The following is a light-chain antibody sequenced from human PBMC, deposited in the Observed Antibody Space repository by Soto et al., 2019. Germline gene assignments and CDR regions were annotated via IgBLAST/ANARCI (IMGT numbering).Light chain of an antibody. J-gene: IGKJ1*01. Sequence: DIQMTQSPSTLSASVGDRVTITCRASQGISSYLAWYQQKPGKAPKLLIYKASTLKSGVPSRFSGSGSGTEFTLTISSLQPDDFATYYCQHYNSYSEAFGQGTK. V-gene: IGKV1-5*03. CDR1: QGISSY. CDR3: QHYNSYSEA. CDR2: KAS.